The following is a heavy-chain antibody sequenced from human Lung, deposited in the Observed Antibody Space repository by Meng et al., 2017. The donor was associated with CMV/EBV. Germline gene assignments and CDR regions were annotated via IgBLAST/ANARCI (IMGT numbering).Heavy chain of an antibody. CDR2: INPSGGST. CDR3: ARVLGQLVSPYGMDV. CDR1: GYTFTNYY. Sequence: ASXXVSXKAYGYTFTNYYMHWVRQAPGQGLEWMGVINPSGGSTTYAQKFQGRLTMTRDTSTSTVYMELSSLKSEDTAMYYCARVLGQLVSPYGMDVWGQGXTVTVSS. J-gene: IGHJ6*02. V-gene: IGHV1-46*01. D-gene: IGHD6-13*01.